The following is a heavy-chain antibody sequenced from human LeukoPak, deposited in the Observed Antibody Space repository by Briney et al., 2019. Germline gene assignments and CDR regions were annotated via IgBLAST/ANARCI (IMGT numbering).Heavy chain of an antibody. CDR3: ARLYSSSSHFDY. D-gene: IGHD6-6*01. CDR2: FYTSGTT. J-gene: IGHJ4*02. Sequence: SETLSLTCTLSGGSLSTYYWSWIRQPAGKGLEWIGHFYTSGTTNYNPSLKSRVTMSVDTSKNQFSLKLNSVTAADTAVYYCARLYSSSSHFDYWGQGTLVTVSS. V-gene: IGHV4-4*07. CDR1: GGSLSTYY.